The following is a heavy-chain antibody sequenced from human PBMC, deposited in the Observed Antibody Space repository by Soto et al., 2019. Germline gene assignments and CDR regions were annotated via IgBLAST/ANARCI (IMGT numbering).Heavy chain of an antibody. CDR2: IYTSGST. Sequence: SETLSLTCTVSGGSISSYYWSWIRQPAGKGLEWIGRIYTSGSTNYNPSLKSRVTMSVDTSKNQFSLKLSSVTAADTAVYYCARLRYCGGDCYYYFDYWGQGTLVTSPQ. CDR3: ARLRYCGGDCYYYFDY. V-gene: IGHV4-4*07. J-gene: IGHJ4*02. CDR1: GGSISSYY. D-gene: IGHD2-21*02.